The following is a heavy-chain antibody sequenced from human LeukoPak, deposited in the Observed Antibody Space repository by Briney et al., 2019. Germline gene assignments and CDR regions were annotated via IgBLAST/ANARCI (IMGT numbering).Heavy chain of an antibody. J-gene: IGHJ4*02. D-gene: IGHD1-26*01. CDR1: GYSISSGYY. CDR2: IYHSGNT. Sequence: PSETLSLTCAVSGYSISSGYYWGWIRQPPGKGLEWIGSIYHSGNTYYNPSLRGRVTISLDTSKNQFSLKLSSVTAADTAVYYCARVSDGSGSYYFDYWGRGTLVTVSS. V-gene: IGHV4-38-2*01. CDR3: ARVSDGSGSYYFDY.